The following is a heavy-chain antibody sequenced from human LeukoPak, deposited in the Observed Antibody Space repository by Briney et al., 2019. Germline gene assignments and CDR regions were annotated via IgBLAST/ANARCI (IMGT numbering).Heavy chain of an antibody. J-gene: IGHJ4*02. V-gene: IGHV1-2*06. CDR2: INPNSGGT. Sequence: ASVKVSCKASGYTFTGYYMHWVRQAPGQGLEWMGRINPNSGGTNHAQKFQGRVTMTRDTSISTAYMELSRLRSDDTAVYYCARVPPYRYSYGPFDYWGQGTLVTVSS. CDR3: ARVPPYRYSYGPFDY. CDR1: GYTFTGYY. D-gene: IGHD5-18*01.